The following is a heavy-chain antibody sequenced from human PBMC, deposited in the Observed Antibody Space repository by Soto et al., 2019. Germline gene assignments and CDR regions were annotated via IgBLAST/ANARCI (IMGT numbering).Heavy chain of an antibody. CDR1: GDSVSRYY. Sequence: PSETLSLTCTVSGDSVSRYYWNWIRQPPGKGLEWIGYIYNSGSTNYNPSLKSRVTISVDTSKNQFSLTLTSVTAADTAVYYCARAPTYSYGSGTPYYFCAMDVWGQGTTVTVSS. CDR2: IYNSGST. V-gene: IGHV4-59*02. D-gene: IGHD3-10*01. CDR3: ARAPTYSYGSGTPYYFCAMDV. J-gene: IGHJ6*02.